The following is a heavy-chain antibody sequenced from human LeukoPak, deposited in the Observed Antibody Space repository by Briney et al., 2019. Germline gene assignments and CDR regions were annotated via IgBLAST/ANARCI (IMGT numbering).Heavy chain of an antibody. CDR2: INPNSGGT. Sequence: ASVKISCKASGYNFTDYYFTVHYIHWVRQVPGQGLQWMGWINPNSGGTRYAPNFQGRVTLTKDTSINIVYMGLSSLRSDDTAVYYCARGSDEGWNDFDCWGQGTLVTVSS. J-gene: IGHJ4*02. V-gene: IGHV1-2*07. CDR3: ARGSDEGWNDFDC. CDR1: GYNFTDYY. D-gene: IGHD1-1*01.